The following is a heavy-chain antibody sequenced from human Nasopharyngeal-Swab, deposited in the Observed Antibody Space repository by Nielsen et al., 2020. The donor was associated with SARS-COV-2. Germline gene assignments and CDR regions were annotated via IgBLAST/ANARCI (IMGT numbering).Heavy chain of an antibody. J-gene: IGHJ5*02. D-gene: IGHD3-22*01. CDR3: ARDYDYYDSSGNSNWFDP. CDR1: GGSISSYY. Sequence: SETLSLTCTVSGGSISSYYWSWIRQPAGKGLEWIGRIYTSGSPNYNPSLKSRVTMSVDTSKNQFSLKLSSVTAADTAVYYCARDYDYYDSSGNSNWFDPWGQGTLVTVSS. CDR2: IYTSGSP. V-gene: IGHV4-4*07.